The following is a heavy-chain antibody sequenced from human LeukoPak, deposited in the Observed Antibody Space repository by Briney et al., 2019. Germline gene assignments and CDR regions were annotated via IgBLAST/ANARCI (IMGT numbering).Heavy chain of an antibody. CDR1: GFTFSSYA. Sequence: GRSLRLSCAASGFTFSSYAMHWVRQAPGKGLEWVAVISYDGSNKYYADSVKGRFTISRDNSKNTLYLQMNSLRAEDTAVYYCAREDGVRFLEWLGVDYWGQGTLVTVSS. J-gene: IGHJ4*02. CDR2: ISYDGSNK. CDR3: AREDGVRFLEWLGVDY. V-gene: IGHV3-30-3*01. D-gene: IGHD3-3*01.